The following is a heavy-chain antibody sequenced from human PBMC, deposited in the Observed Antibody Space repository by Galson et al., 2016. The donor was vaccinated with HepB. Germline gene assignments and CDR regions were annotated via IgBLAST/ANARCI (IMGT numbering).Heavy chain of an antibody. D-gene: IGHD3-22*01. Sequence: SLRLSCAVSGFTFSRHAINWVRQAPGMGLEWVSSITGSGRTTYYADSVKGRFTISRDNSKDRLYLQMHSLRAEGTALYYCATDLSYYPTSGSFSTYWGQGTLVTVSS. CDR3: ATDLSYYPTSGSFSTY. V-gene: IGHV3-23*01. J-gene: IGHJ4*02. CDR1: GFTFSRHA. CDR2: ITGSGRTT.